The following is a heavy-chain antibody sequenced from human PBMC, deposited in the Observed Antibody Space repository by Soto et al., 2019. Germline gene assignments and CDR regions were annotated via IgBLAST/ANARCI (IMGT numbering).Heavy chain of an antibody. J-gene: IGHJ6*02. CDR1: GFTFSSYG. CDR3: AASNSSGYYLAYYYYGMDV. V-gene: IGHV3-33*01. Sequence: GGSLRLSCAASGFTFSSYGMHGVRQAPGKGLEWVAVIWYDGSNKYYADSVKGRFTISRDNSKNTLYLQMNSLRAEDTAVYYCAASNSSGYYLAYYYYGMDVWGQGTTVTVSS. D-gene: IGHD3-22*01. CDR2: IWYDGSNK.